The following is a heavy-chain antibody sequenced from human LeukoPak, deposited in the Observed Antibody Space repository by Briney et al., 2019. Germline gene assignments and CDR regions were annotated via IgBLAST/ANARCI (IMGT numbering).Heavy chain of an antibody. V-gene: IGHV1-2*02. CDR3: AREGPLRLPYFDP. J-gene: IGHJ5*02. Sequence: SVKVSCKASGYTFTDNHMYWIRQAPGQEPDCMGWINPNSGGTNYAQKFQGRVTMTRDTSISTAYMELSSLRSDDTAVYYCAREGPLRLPYFDPWGQGTLVTVSS. CDR1: GYTFTDNH. D-gene: IGHD4-17*01. CDR2: INPNSGGT.